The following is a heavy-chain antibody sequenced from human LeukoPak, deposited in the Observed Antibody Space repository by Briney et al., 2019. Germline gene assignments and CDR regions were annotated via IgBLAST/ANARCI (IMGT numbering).Heavy chain of an antibody. CDR1: GYTFTDHY. CDR3: ARAYYDSSGYFGWGTDYYYYYMDV. Sequence: ASVMLSCQASGYTFTDHYIHWVRQAPGPGLEWVGRIHPKSGGANYAQKFRDRVTLTRDTSINTAYMELSGLRSDDAAVYYCARAYYDSSGYFGWGTDYYYYYMDVWGEGTTVTISS. J-gene: IGHJ6*03. CDR2: IHPKSGGA. V-gene: IGHV1-2*06. D-gene: IGHD3-22*01.